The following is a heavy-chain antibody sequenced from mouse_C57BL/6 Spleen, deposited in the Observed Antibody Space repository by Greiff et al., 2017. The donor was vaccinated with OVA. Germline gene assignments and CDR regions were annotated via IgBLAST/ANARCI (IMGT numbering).Heavy chain of an antibody. D-gene: IGHD3-2*01. CDR1: GYTFTSYW. V-gene: IGHV1-50*01. Sequence: VQLQQPGAELVKPGASVKLSCKASGYTFTSYWMQWVKQRPGQGLEWIGEIDPSDSYTNYNQKFKGKATLTVDTSSSTAYMQLSSLTSEDAAVYYCARDGQLGGWFAYWGQGTLVTVSA. J-gene: IGHJ3*01. CDR2: IDPSDSYT. CDR3: ARDGQLGGWFAY.